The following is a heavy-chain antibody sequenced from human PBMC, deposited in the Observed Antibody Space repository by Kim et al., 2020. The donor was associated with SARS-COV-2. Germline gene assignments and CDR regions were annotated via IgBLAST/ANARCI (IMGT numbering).Heavy chain of an antibody. Sequence: ASVKVSCKASGFTLKDFGISWVRQAPGQGLEWMAWISGYNGLTKFAQRFKDRVAVTTDISTNTAYLELSSLKSDDTALYYCARDEDAMVYGHEGYHYFHDGLEVGGQGTTVTVSS. CDR1: GFTLKDFG. J-gene: IGHJ6*02. V-gene: IGHV1-18*01. CDR2: ISGYNGLT. CDR3: ARDEDAMVYGHEGYHYFHDGLEV. D-gene: IGHD2-8*01.